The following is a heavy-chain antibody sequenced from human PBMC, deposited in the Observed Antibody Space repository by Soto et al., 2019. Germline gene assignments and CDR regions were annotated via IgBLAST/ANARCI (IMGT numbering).Heavy chain of an antibody. V-gene: IGHV4-59*08. Sequence: QVQVQESGPGLVKPSETLSLTCTVSGGSITNYYCSWFRQPPGKGLEWIGYSNYDGYSAYNLSLKRRVTLSMDASKTQFSLMLESVPSTDTAVYYCARHGFGPLHGLVDVWGPGTTVIVSS. CDR1: GGSITNYY. D-gene: IGHD3-10*01. CDR2: SNYDGYS. J-gene: IGHJ6*02. CDR3: ARHGFGPLHGLVDV.